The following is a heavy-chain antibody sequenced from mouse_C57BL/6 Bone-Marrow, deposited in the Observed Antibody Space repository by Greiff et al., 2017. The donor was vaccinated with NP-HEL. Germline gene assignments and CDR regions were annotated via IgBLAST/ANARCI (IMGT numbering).Heavy chain of an antibody. Sequence: QVQLQQSGAELVRPGTSVKVSCKASGYAFTNYLIEWVKQRPGQGLEWIGVINPGSGGTNYNEKFKGKATLTADKSSSTAYMQLSSLTSEDSAVYFCARAPPYYYGSSYWYFDVWGTGTTVTVSS. CDR3: ARAPPYYYGSSYWYFDV. D-gene: IGHD1-1*01. V-gene: IGHV1-54*01. J-gene: IGHJ1*03. CDR1: GYAFTNYL. CDR2: INPGSGGT.